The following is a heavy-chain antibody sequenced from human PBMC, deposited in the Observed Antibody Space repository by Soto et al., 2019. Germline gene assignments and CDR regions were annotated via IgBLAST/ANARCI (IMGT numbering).Heavy chain of an antibody. Sequence: GGSLRLSCAASGFTFSSYAMSWVRQAPGKGLEWVSAISGSGGSTYYADSVKGRFTISRDNSKNTLYLQMNSLRAEDTAVYYCARTTTYYYDSSGYYYDHGYWGQGTLVTVSS. CDR1: GFTFSSYA. CDR2: ISGSGGST. CDR3: ARTTTYYYDSSGYYYDHGY. D-gene: IGHD3-22*01. V-gene: IGHV3-23*01. J-gene: IGHJ4*02.